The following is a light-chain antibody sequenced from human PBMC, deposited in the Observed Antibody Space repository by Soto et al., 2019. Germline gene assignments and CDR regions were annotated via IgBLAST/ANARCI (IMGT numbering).Light chain of an antibody. V-gene: IGKV1-39*01. Sequence: DIQMTQSPSSLSASVGDRVTITCRASQSSNTYLNWFQQKPGKAPKLLIHAASSLQGGVPSSFSGSGSGTDFTLTISSLQPEDFATYYCQQSYSTPFTFGQGTKLEIK. CDR2: AAS. CDR3: QQSYSTPFT. J-gene: IGKJ2*01. CDR1: QSSNTY.